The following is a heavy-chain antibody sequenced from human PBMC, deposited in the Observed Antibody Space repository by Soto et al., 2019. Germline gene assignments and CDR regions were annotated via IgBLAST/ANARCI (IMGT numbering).Heavy chain of an antibody. Sequence: QVQLVQSGAEVKKPGASVKVSCKASGYTFTSYAMHWVRQAPGQRLEWMGWINAGNGNTKYSQKFQGRVTITRDTSASTAYMELSSLGSEDTAVYYCARDYDDYVWGSCGMVVWGQGTTVPVSS. CDR3: ARDYDDYVWGSCGMVV. D-gene: IGHD3-16*01. V-gene: IGHV1-3*01. J-gene: IGHJ6*02. CDR1: GYTFTSYA. CDR2: INAGNGNT.